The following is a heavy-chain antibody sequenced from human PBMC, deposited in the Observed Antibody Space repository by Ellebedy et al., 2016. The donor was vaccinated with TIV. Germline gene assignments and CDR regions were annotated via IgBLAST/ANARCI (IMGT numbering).Heavy chain of an antibody. J-gene: IGHJ6*03. Sequence: MPGGSLRLSCTVSGDSISTYYWNWIRQPPGKGLEWTGYMHYSGSANYNPSLKSRVTISVDTSKNQFSLNLSSVTAADTAKYYCARQHDPKYNNYMDVWGKGTTVTVSS. CDR2: MHYSGSA. CDR1: GDSISTYY. CDR3: ARQHDPKYNNYMDV. V-gene: IGHV4-59*01.